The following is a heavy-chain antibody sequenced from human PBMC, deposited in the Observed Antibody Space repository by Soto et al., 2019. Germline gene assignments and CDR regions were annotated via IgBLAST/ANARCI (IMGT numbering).Heavy chain of an antibody. CDR3: ARLVTAAGLSFDY. CDR2: IIPILGIT. D-gene: IGHD6-13*01. Sequence: QVQLVQSGAEVKKPGSSVKVSCKASGGTFSSYTISWVRQAPGQGLEWMGMIIPILGITNYAQKFQGRVTITADKSLSTAYMELSSLRSEDTAVYYCARLVTAAGLSFDYWGQGTLVPVSS. V-gene: IGHV1-69*02. J-gene: IGHJ4*02. CDR1: GGTFSSYT.